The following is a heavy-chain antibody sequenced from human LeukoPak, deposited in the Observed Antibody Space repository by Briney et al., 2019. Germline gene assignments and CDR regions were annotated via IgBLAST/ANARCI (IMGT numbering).Heavy chain of an antibody. Sequence: SGGSLRLSCAASGVTFSSFAMHWVRQAPGKGLEWVAGISYDGSNKYYADAVKGRFTISRDNSKNTLHLQMNSLRVEDTAVYYCAREGTTGTYWGQGTLVTVSS. J-gene: IGHJ4*02. CDR3: AREGTTGTY. D-gene: IGHD1-1*01. V-gene: IGHV3-30-3*01. CDR1: GVTFSSFA. CDR2: ISYDGSNK.